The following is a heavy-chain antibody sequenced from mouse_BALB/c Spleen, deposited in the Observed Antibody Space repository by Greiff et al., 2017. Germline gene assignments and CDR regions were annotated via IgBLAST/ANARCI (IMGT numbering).Heavy chain of an antibody. D-gene: IGHD1-2*01. V-gene: IGHV14-3*02. CDR2: IDPANGNT. CDR3: ARWCTATLGAMDY. J-gene: IGHJ4*01. Sequence: VQLQQSGAELVKPGASVKLSCTASGFNIKDTYMHWVKQRPEQGLEWIGRIDPANGNTKYDPKFQGKATITADTSSNTAYLQLSSLTSEYTAVYYCARWCTATLGAMDYWGQGTSVTVSS. CDR1: GFNIKDTY.